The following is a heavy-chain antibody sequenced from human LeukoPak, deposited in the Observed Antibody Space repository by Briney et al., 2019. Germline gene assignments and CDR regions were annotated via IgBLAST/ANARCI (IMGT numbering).Heavy chain of an antibody. CDR3: ASTSDYSSSWIDFDY. Sequence: TSGTLSLTCTASGGSISSYYWSWIRQPPVKGLEWIGYIYYSGSTNYNPSLKSRVTISVDTSKNQFSLKLSSVTAADTAVYYCASTSDYSSSWIDFDYWGQGTLVTVSS. D-gene: IGHD6-13*01. J-gene: IGHJ4*02. V-gene: IGHV4-59*01. CDR2: IYYSGST. CDR1: GGSISSYY.